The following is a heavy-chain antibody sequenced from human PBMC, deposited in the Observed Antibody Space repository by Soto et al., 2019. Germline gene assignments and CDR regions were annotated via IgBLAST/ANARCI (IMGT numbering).Heavy chain of an antibody. CDR3: ARVGRLSGYETRFYFDY. CDR1: GDTFNTYT. J-gene: IGHJ4*02. Sequence: QVQLVQSGAEVKKPGSPVRVSCKASGDTFNTYTFSWVRQAPGQRLEWMGRIIPLIGITNYAQEFQGRLTITADKSTSTVFMDLNSLRFEDTAVYYCARVGRLSGYETRFYFDYWGRGTRVTVSS. V-gene: IGHV1-69*02. D-gene: IGHD5-12*01. CDR2: IIPLIGIT.